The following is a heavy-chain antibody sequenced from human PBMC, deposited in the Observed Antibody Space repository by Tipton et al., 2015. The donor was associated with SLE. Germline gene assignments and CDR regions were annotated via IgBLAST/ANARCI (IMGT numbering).Heavy chain of an antibody. J-gene: IGHJ4*02. CDR1: GYSLRSGYY. D-gene: IGHD3-10*01. Sequence: LRLSCAVSGYSLRSGYYWGWIRPPPGKGLEWIGGLYHSGSTYYNPSPKSRVTISVDTSKNQFSLKLSSVTAADTAVYYCARVGGELFDYGGQGTLVTVSS. CDR2: LYHSGST. V-gene: IGHV4-38-2*01. CDR3: ARVGGELFDY.